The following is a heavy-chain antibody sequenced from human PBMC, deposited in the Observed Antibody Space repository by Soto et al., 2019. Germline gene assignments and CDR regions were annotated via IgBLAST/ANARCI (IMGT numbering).Heavy chain of an antibody. Sequence: QVQLVQSGAEVKKPGASVKVSCQVSGYSVADLSIQWVRQAPGKGLDWMGGVDPEDGETVYAQKFQGRVSVTEDTSTDTAYMELRSLTSEDTAVYYCARWGSPLTHQWLPALRSWGQGTLVTVSS. CDR3: ARWGSPLTHQWLPALRS. CDR1: GYSVADLS. CDR2: VDPEDGET. J-gene: IGHJ5*02. D-gene: IGHD2-21*02. V-gene: IGHV1-24*01.